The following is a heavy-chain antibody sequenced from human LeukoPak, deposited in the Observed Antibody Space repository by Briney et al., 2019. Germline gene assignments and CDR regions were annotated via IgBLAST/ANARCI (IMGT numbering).Heavy chain of an antibody. CDR2: IYSCGST. V-gene: IGHV3-53*01. J-gene: IGHJ6*02. CDR1: GFPVINSY. D-gene: IGHD4-23*01. Sequence: GSLRLSGAASGFPVINSYMSWVRQAPRKGLEWVSVIYSCGSTYYADSVRRRLTTSRDISKNTLYLQINSLRAEDAAVYYCASIDYGGHNYGMDVWGQGTTVTVSS. CDR3: ASIDYGGHNYGMDV.